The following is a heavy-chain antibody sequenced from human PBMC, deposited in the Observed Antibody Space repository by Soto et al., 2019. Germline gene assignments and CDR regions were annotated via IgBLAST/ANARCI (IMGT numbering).Heavy chain of an antibody. CDR2: IYYTGNT. CDR1: GGSINTYY. Sequence: QVQLQESGPGLVKPSETLSLTCTASGGSINTYYWNWIRQSPGKGLEWIGYIYYTGNTKYNPSLESRVTISVETSKKQFFLKLNSVTPADTAVYYCAGGPYYFGLDVWGQGTTVTVSS. D-gene: IGHD3-10*01. V-gene: IGHV4-59*01. J-gene: IGHJ6*02. CDR3: AGGPYYFGLDV.